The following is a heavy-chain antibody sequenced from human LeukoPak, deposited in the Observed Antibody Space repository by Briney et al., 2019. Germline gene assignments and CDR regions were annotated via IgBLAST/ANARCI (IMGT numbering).Heavy chain of an antibody. D-gene: IGHD3-22*01. J-gene: IGHJ4*02. CDR1: GFTFDDYG. CDR3: ARASSYYYDSSGYYPTDDY. CDR2: LNWNGGST. V-gene: IGHV3-20*04. Sequence: GGSLRLSCAASGFTFDDYGMSWVRQAPGKGLEWVSGLNWNGGSTGYADSVKGRFTISRDNAKNSLYLQMNSLRAEDTALYYCARASSYYYDSSGYYPTDDYWGQGTLVTVSS.